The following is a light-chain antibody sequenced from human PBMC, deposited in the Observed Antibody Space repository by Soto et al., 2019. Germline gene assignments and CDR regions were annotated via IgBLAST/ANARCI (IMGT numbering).Light chain of an antibody. CDR1: SSNIGSNY. J-gene: IGLJ3*02. Sequence: QSVLTQPPSASGTPGQRVTISCSGSSSNIGSNYVYWYQQLPGTAPKLLIYSNNQRPSGVPDRFSGSKSGTSASLAISGLRSGDEVDYYCPAWDDSLRGWVFGGGTKL. CDR3: PAWDDSLRGWV. CDR2: SNN. V-gene: IGLV1-47*02.